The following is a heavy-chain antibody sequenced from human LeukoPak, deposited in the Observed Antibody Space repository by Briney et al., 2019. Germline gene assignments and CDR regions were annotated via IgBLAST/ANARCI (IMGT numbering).Heavy chain of an antibody. CDR1: GFLFGSYA. CDR3: TCLYPTRAPDDWSDRWDRSWFDP. D-gene: IGHD3-9*01. J-gene: IGHJ5*02. Sequence: GGSMRLSCEGSGFLFGSYAMHWVRQAPGKGLEWVAIISYDGSKTDYVDSVKGRFIVSRDNSKNTVYLEMKSLTGGDTAVYFCTCLYPTRAPDDWSDRWDRSWFDPWGQGTQVIVSS. CDR2: ISYDGSKT. V-gene: IGHV3-30-3*01.